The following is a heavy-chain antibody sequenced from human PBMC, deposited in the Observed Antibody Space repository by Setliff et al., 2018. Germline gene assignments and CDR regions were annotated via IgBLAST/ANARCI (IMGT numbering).Heavy chain of an antibody. V-gene: IGHV1-46*01. CDR2: INPGGGSA. CDR3: GRAGVAAADRKGLLDH. D-gene: IGHD6-13*01. J-gene: IGHJ4*02. CDR1: GYTLSRHY. Sequence: RASVKVSCKATGYTLSRHYMHWVRLAPGQGLEWMGIINPGGGSASIVEKFQGRVTMTSDTSTSTVYLDLSGLTSEDTAVYYCGRAGVAAADRKGLLDHWGQGTLVTVSS.